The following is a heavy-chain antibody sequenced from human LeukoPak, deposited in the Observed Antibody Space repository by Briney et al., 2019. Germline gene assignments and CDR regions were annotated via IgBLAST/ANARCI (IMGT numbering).Heavy chain of an antibody. Sequence: AGGSLRLSCAASGFTFSDYNMNWVRQAPGKAMEWVSSITSIGTYIFYADSVKGRFTISRDNAKNSLYLQMDSLGPEDTAVYYCAKAKGDSSGWYGDYWGQGTLVTVSS. J-gene: IGHJ4*02. CDR1: GFTFSDYN. V-gene: IGHV3-21*01. CDR3: AKAKGDSSGWYGDY. D-gene: IGHD6-19*01. CDR2: ITSIGTYI.